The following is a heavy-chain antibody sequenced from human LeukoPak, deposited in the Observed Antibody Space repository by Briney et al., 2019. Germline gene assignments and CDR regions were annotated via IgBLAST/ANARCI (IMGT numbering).Heavy chain of an antibody. CDR2: ISAYNGNT. D-gene: IGHD6-19*01. CDR1: GYTFTSYG. Sequence: EASVKVSCKASGYTFTSYGISWVRQAPGQGLEWMGWISAYNGNTNYAQKLQGRVTMTTDTSTSTAYMELRSLRSDDTAVYYCARVEYSSDYYGMDVWGQGTTVTVSS. V-gene: IGHV1-18*01. J-gene: IGHJ6*02. CDR3: ARVEYSSDYYGMDV.